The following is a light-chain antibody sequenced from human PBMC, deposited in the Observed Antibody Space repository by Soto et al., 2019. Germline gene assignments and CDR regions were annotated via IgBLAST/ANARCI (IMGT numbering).Light chain of an antibody. CDR1: QSVMQSDGKNS. CDR2: ELS. J-gene: IGKJ4*01. CDR3: MQTIEPPLT. Sequence: DLVMTQTPLSLSVTPGQPASISCKSSQSVMQSDGKNSLYWYLQKPGQPPQLLIYELSNRFSGVPDRFSGSGSGTDFTLKISGVEAEDVGVYYCMQTIEPPLTFGGVTKVEIK. V-gene: IGKV2D-29*01.